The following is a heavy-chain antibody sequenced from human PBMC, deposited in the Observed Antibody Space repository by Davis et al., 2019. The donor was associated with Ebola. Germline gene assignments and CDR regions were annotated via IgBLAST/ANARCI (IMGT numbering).Heavy chain of an antibody. V-gene: IGHV3-23*01. CDR2: ISGSGGST. D-gene: IGHD2-15*01. J-gene: IGHJ4*02. CDR3: AKKIVSGPFDY. Sequence: GESLKISCAASGFTFSSYAMSWVRQAPGKGLEWVSAISGSGGSTYYADSVKGRFTISRDNSKNTLYLQMNSLRAEDTAVYYCAKKIVSGPFDYWGQGTLVTVSS. CDR1: GFTFSSYA.